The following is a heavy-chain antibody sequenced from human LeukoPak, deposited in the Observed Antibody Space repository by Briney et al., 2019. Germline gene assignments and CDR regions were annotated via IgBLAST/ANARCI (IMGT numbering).Heavy chain of an antibody. CDR2: IYEDGSDK. D-gene: IGHD6-13*01. V-gene: IGHV3-7*04. J-gene: IGHJ5*02. CDR3: ARGQKLAS. Sequence: GGSLRLSCAASGFTFSTYWMSWVRQAPGKGLEWVANIYEDGSDKYYVDSVKGRFTISRDNAENSLYLQMNSLRADDTAVYYCARGQKLASWGQGTLVTVSS. CDR1: GFTFSTYW.